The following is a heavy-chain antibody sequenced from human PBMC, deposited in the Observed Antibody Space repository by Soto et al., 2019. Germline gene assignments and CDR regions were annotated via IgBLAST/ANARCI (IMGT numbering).Heavy chain of an antibody. CDR2: IKQDGSEK. CDR3: ARDACSSTSCYERNYYYYYMDV. D-gene: IGHD2-2*01. J-gene: IGHJ6*03. Sequence: GGSLRLSCAASGFTFSSYWMSWVRQAPGKGLEWVANIKQDGSEKYYVDSVKGRFTISRDNAKNSLYLQMNSLRAEDTAVYYCARDACSSTSCYERNYYYYYMDVWGKGTTVTVSS. CDR1: GFTFSSYW. V-gene: IGHV3-7*01.